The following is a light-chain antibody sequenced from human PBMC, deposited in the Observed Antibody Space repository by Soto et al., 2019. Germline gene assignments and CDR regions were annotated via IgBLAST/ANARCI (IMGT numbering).Light chain of an antibody. Sequence: EIVMTQSPATLSVSPGERVTLSCRASQSVSSYLAWYQQKPGQAPRLLIYDASNRATGIPARFSGSGSGTDFTLTISSLEPEDFAVYYCQQRSNWTFGQGTKVDIK. V-gene: IGKV3-11*01. J-gene: IGKJ1*01. CDR3: QQRSNWT. CDR2: DAS. CDR1: QSVSSY.